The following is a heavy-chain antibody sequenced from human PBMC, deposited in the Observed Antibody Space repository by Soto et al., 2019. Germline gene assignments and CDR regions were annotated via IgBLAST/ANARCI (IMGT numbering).Heavy chain of an antibody. V-gene: IGHV3-23*01. CDR3: EKTTRNYYYMDV. CDR2: ISGSGGST. Sequence: GGSLRLSCAASGFTFSSYGMHWVRQAPGKGLEWVSAISGSGGSTYYADSVKGRFTISRDNSKNTLYLQMNSLRAEDTAVYYWEKTTRNYYYMDVWGKGTTVTVSS. CDR1: GFTFSSYG. J-gene: IGHJ6*03.